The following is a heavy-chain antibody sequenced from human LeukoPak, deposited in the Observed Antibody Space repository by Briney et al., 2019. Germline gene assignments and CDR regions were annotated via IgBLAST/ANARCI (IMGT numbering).Heavy chain of an antibody. D-gene: IGHD4-11*01. CDR1: GYTFTGYY. J-gene: IGHJ4*02. Sequence: ASVKVSCTAFGYTFTGYYMHWVRQAPGHGLEWMGWINPNSGGTNYAQKFQGRVTMTRDTSISTAYMEHSRLRSDDTAVYDVANPPTTVTTYFDYWGQGTLVTVSS. CDR2: INPNSGGT. V-gene: IGHV1-2*02. CDR3: ANPPTTVTTYFDY.